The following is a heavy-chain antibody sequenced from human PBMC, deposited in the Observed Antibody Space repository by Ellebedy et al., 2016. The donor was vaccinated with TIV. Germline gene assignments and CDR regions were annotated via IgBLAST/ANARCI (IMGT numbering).Heavy chain of an antibody. V-gene: IGHV4-34*01. CDR3: ARGLPYSSSYDY. J-gene: IGHJ4*02. CDR2: INHSGST. D-gene: IGHD6-6*01. CDR1: GGSFSGYY. Sequence: SETLSLXXAVYGGSFSGYYWSWIRQPPGKGLEWIGEINHSGSTNYNPSLKSRVTISVDTSKNQFSLKLSSVTAADTAVYYCARGLPYSSSYDYWGQGTLVTVSS.